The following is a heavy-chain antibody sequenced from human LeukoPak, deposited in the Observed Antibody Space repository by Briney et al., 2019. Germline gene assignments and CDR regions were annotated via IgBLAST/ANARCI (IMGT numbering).Heavy chain of an antibody. CDR1: GGSLSSYY. Sequence: PSETLSLTCTVSGGSLSSYYWSWIRQPPGKGLEWIGYIYYSGSTNYNPSLKSRVTISVETSKNQFSLKLSSVTAADTAVYYCARQSRYYDSSGYYYFDYWGQGTLVTVSS. D-gene: IGHD3-22*01. J-gene: IGHJ4*02. CDR3: ARQSRYYDSSGYYYFDY. CDR2: IYYSGST. V-gene: IGHV4-59*01.